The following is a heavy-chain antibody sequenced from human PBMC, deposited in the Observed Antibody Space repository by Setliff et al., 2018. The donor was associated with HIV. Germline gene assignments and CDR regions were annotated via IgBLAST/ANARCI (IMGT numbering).Heavy chain of an antibody. D-gene: IGHD5-12*01. CDR2: INHSGTT. CDR1: GGSFTNYV. J-gene: IGHJ4*02. Sequence: PSETLSLTCAVYGGSFTNYVWSWIRQSPGKGLEWIGEINHSGTTKYNPSLKSRVTISTDTSKNQFSLNVRSVTAADTAVYFCAKSSPSIGYISDHWGQGTLVTVSS. V-gene: IGHV4-34*01. CDR3: AKSSPSIGYISDH.